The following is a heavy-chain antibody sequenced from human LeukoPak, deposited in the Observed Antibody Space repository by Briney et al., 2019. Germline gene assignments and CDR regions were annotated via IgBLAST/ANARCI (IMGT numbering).Heavy chain of an antibody. CDR1: GGTFSSYA. CDR2: IIPIFGTA. J-gene: IGHJ3*02. V-gene: IGHV1-69*06. CDR3: ASWQMTTVTTLAFDI. Sequence: ASMKVSCKASGGTFSSYAISWVRQAPGQGLEWMGGIIPIFGTANYAQKFQGRVTITADKSTSTAYMELSSLRSEDTAVYYCASWQMTTVTTLAFDIWGQGTMVTVSS. D-gene: IGHD4-17*01.